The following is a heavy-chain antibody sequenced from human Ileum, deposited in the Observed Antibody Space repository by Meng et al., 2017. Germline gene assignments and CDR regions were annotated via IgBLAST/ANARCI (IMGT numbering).Heavy chain of an antibody. D-gene: IGHD7-27*01. J-gene: IGHJ4*02. CDR3: ARDHWGSLDY. V-gene: IGHV4-61*08. CDR2: AST. Sequence: QVQLQESGPGLGRPSETLSLICAVSGGSVSSSGYQWGWIRQPPGKGLEWIGYASTNYNPSLKSRVTISVDTSKNQFSLKLTSVTAADTAVYYCARDHWGSLDYWGQGVLVTVSS. CDR1: GGSVSSSGYQ.